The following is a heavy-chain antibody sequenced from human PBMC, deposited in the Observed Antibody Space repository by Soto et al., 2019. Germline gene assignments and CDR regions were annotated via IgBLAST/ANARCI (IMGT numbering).Heavy chain of an antibody. J-gene: IGHJ6*02. D-gene: IGHD3-3*01. V-gene: IGHV3-23*01. CDR2: ISGSGGST. CDR3: AKESPPNDYDFWSGYGGMDV. CDR1: GFTFSSYA. Sequence: EVQLLESGGGLVQPGGSLRLSCAASGFTFSSYAMSWVRQAPGKGLKWVSAISGSGGSTYYADSVKGRFTISRDNSKNTLYLQMSSRTAEDTAVYYCAKESPPNDYDFWSGYGGMDVWGQGTTVTVSS.